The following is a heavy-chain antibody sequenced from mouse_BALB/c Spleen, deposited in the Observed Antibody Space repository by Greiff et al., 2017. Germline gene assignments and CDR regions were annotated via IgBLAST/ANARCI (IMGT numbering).Heavy chain of an antibody. D-gene: IGHD1-1*01. J-gene: IGHJ2*01. Sequence: EVQGVESGGGLVQPGGSLKLSCAASGFDFSRYWMSWVRQAPGKGLEWIGEINPDSSTINYTPSLKDKFIISRDNAKNTLYLQMSKVRSEDTALYYCARPHYYGSSYGYFDYWGQGTTLTVSS. CDR3: ARPHYYGSSYGYFDY. CDR2: INPDSSTI. V-gene: IGHV4-1*02. CDR1: GFDFSRYW.